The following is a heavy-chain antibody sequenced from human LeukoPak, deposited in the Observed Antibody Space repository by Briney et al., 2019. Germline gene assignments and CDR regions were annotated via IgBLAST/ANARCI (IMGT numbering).Heavy chain of an antibody. D-gene: IGHD3-3*01. CDR2: IWYDGSNK. J-gene: IGHJ6*02. CDR3: AREVGVLRFLEWQNGMDV. CDR1: GFIFSSYS. V-gene: IGHV3-30*04. Sequence: PGGSLRLSCAASGFIFSSYSMSWVRQAPGKGLEWVAVIWYDGSNKYYADSVKGRFTISRDNSKNTLYLQMNSLRAEDTAVYYCAREVGVLRFLEWQNGMDVWGQGTTVTVSS.